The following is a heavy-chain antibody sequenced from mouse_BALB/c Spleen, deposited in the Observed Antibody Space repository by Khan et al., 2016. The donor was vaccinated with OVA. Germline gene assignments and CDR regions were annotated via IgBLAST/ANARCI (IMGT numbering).Heavy chain of an antibody. D-gene: IGHD2-10*02. CDR3: AKGVWSYYFALDY. V-gene: IGHV2-6-5*01. CDR2: IWGGGST. Sequence: VKLKESGPGLVAPSQSLSITCTVSGFSLTDYGVSWIRQPPGKGLEWLGVIWGGGSTYYNSALTSRLSISKDNSKSQVFLKMNSLQTDDTAMYYCAKGVWSYYFALDYWGQGTSVTVSS. CDR1: GFSLTDYG. J-gene: IGHJ4*01.